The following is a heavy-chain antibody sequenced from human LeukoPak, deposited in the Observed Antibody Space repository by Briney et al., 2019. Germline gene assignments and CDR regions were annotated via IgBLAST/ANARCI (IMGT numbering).Heavy chain of an antibody. D-gene: IGHD3-9*01. CDR2: INHSGST. V-gene: IGHV4-34*01. J-gene: IGHJ4*02. CDR1: GGSFSGYY. CDR3: ARASRDLDWLSFDY. Sequence: SETLSLTCAVYGGSFSGYYWSWIRQPPGKGLEWIGEINHSGSTNYNPSLKSRVTISVDTSKNQFSLKLSSVTAADTAMYYCARASRDLDWLSFDYWGQGTLVTVSS.